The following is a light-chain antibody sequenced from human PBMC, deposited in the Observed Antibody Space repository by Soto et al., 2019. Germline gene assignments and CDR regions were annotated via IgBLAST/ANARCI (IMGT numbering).Light chain of an antibody. Sequence: EIEITQSTASLSASVGDRVTITCRASQSISSYLNWYQQKPGKAPKLLIYAASSLQSGVPSRFSGSGSGTDFTLTISSLQPEDFATYYCQQANSFPPSITFGQGTRLEIK. J-gene: IGKJ5*01. CDR2: AAS. CDR3: QQANSFPPSIT. V-gene: IGKV1-39*01. CDR1: QSISSY.